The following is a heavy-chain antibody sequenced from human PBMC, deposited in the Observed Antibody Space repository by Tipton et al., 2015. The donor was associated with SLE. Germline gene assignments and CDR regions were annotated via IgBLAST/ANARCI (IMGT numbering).Heavy chain of an antibody. CDR2: INHSGST. CDR3: ARAGEYYDSSGYPDY. D-gene: IGHD3-22*01. J-gene: IGHJ4*02. Sequence: AGLVKPSETLSLTCAVYGGSFSGYYWSWIRQPPGKGLEWIGEINHSGSTNYNPSLKSRVTISVDTSKNQFSLKLSSVTAADTAVYYCARAGEYYDSSGYPDYWGQGTLVTVSS. CDR1: GGSFSGYY. V-gene: IGHV4-34*01.